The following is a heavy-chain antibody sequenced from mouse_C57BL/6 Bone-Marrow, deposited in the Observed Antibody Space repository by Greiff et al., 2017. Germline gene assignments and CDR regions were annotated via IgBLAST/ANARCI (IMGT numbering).Heavy chain of an antibody. D-gene: IGHD2-3*01. CDR1: GYTFTDYY. CDR3: ARYDGYY. J-gene: IGHJ3*01. CDR2: IYAGSGNT. Sequence: QVQLQQSGPELVKPGASVKLSCKASGYTFTDYYINWVQQTPGQGLEWIGWIYAGSGNTKYNEKLKGKATLTVDTSSSTGYMQLSSLTSEDSEVYFCARYDGYYWGQGTLVTVSA. V-gene: IGHV1-84*01.